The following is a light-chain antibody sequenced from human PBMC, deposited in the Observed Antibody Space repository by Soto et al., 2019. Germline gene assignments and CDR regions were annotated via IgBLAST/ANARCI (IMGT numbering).Light chain of an antibody. CDR3: QSYDTSLSAVV. CDR1: DSNIGAGYD. CDR2: ANT. V-gene: IGLV1-40*01. Sequence: QSVLTQPPSVSGAPGQRVTISCTGSDSNIGAGYDVHWYQQLPGTAPKLLIYANTNRPSGVPDRFSGSKSGTSASLAITGLQAEDETDYYCQSYDTSLSAVVFGGGTTLTVL. J-gene: IGLJ2*01.